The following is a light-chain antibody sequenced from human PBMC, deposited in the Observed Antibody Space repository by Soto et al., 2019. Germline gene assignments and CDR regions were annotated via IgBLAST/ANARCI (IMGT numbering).Light chain of an antibody. CDR3: QTWGTGIRV. CDR1: SGHSSYA. CDR2: LNSXGXH. J-gene: IGLJ2*01. Sequence: QPVLTQSPSASASLGASVKLTCTLSSGHSSYAIAWHQQQPEKGPRYLMKLNSXGXHSXXXGXPDRXXXXXXXXXXXXXXXXLQSEDEADYYCQTWGTGIRVFGGGTKLTVL. V-gene: IGLV4-69*01.